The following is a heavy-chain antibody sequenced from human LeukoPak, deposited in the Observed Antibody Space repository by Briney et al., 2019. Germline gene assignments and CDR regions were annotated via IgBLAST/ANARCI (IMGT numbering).Heavy chain of an antibody. CDR1: GFTFDDYA. J-gene: IGHJ4*02. CDR3: AKDLEGVTMVRGFV. CDR2: ISWDSKNI. V-gene: IGHV3-9*01. Sequence: GRSLRLSCAASGFTFDDYAMFWVRQAPGKGLEWVSGISWDSKNIGYAASVKGRFTISRDNVKNSLYLQMNSLRAEDTAVYYCAKDLEGVTMVRGFVWGQGTLVTVSS. D-gene: IGHD3-10*01.